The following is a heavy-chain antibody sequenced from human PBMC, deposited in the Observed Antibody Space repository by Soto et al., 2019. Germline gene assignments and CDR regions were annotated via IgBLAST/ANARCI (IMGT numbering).Heavy chain of an antibody. CDR2: ISAYDGNT. Sequence: QVQLVQSGAEVKKPGASVKVSCKASAYTFTSYGISWVRQAPGQGLEWMGWISAYDGNTHYARRLQGRVTMTTDTSTSTAYMELRSLRSDDTAVYYCASDLGDAFDMWGQGTMVTVSS. V-gene: IGHV1-18*01. CDR3: ASDLGDAFDM. CDR1: AYTFTSYG. J-gene: IGHJ3*02.